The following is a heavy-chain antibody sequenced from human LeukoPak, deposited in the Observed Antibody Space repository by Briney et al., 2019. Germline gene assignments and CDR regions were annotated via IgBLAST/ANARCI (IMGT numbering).Heavy chain of an antibody. CDR3: ARVRGYCSGGSCTARFDP. Sequence: SETLSLSCAVYGGSFSGYYWSWIRQPPGKGLEWIGEINHSGSTNYNPSLKSRVTISVDTSKNQPSLKLSSVTAADTAVYSCARVRGYCSGGSCTARFDPWGQGTLVTVSS. J-gene: IGHJ5*02. CDR1: GGSFSGYY. V-gene: IGHV4-34*01. CDR2: INHSGST. D-gene: IGHD2-15*01.